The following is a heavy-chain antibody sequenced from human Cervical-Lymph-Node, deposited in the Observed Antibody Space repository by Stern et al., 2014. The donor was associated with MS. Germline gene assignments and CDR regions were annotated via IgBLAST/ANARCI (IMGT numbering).Heavy chain of an antibody. D-gene: IGHD4-17*01. Sequence: VQLVESGAEVKKPGASVKLSCQASGFTFTDDYVHWVRQGPGQGLECLGMINPSAGRTTYTQKLQGRVTMTRDTSTTTVFMELSALRSEDSAMYYCATCRYGDYADVDSWGQGTLVTVSS. J-gene: IGHJ4*02. CDR3: ATCRYGDYADVDS. CDR1: GFTFTDDY. V-gene: IGHV1-46*01. CDR2: INPSAGRT.